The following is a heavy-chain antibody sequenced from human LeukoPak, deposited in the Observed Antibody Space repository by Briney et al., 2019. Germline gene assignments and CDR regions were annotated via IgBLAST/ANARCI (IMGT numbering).Heavy chain of an antibody. Sequence: SETLSLTCTVSGGSVSSGSYYWSWIRQPPGKGLEWIGYIYYSGSTNYNPSLKSRVTISVDTPKNQFSLKLSSVTAADTAVYYCAREKLLWFGELLNWFDPWGQGTLVTVSS. CDR3: AREKLLWFGELLNWFDP. CDR2: IYYSGST. CDR1: GGSVSSGSYY. D-gene: IGHD3-10*01. J-gene: IGHJ5*02. V-gene: IGHV4-61*01.